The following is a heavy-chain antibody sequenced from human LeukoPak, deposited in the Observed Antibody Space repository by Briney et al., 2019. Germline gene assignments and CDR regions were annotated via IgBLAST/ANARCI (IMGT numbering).Heavy chain of an antibody. D-gene: IGHD5-12*01. J-gene: IGHJ6*02. CDR3: ARVLFSGYGGPYYYGMDV. Sequence: GRSLRLSCAASGFTFSSYAMHWVRQAPGKGLEWVAVISHDGSNKYYADSVKGRFTISRDNSKNTLYLQMNSLRAEDTAVYYCARVLFSGYGGPYYYGMDVWGQGTTVTVSS. V-gene: IGHV3-30-3*01. CDR1: GFTFSSYA. CDR2: ISHDGSNK.